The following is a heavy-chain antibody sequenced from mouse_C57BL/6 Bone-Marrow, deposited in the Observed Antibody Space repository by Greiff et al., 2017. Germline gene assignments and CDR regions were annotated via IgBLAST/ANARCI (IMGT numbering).Heavy chain of an antibody. J-gene: IGHJ1*03. Sequence: EESGPGLVKPSQSLSLTCSVTGYSITSGYYWNWIRQFPGNKLEWMGYISYDGSNNYNPSLKNRISITRDTSKNQFFLKLNSVTTEDTATYYCARALDVWGTGTTVTVSS. CDR3: ARALDV. CDR2: ISYDGSN. CDR1: GYSITSGYY. V-gene: IGHV3-6*01.